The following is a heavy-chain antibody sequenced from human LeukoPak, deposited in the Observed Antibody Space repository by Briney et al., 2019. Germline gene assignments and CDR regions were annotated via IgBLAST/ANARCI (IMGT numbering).Heavy chain of an antibody. D-gene: IGHD3-22*01. V-gene: IGHV1-18*01. Sequence: GASVKVSCKASGYTFTSYGISWVRQAPGQGLEWMGWISAYNGNTNYAQKLQGRVTMTTDTSTSTAYMELGSLRSDDTAVYYCARVRKDYYDSTGYWAELYNWFDPWGQGTLVTVSS. CDR2: ISAYNGNT. J-gene: IGHJ5*02. CDR3: ARVRKDYYDSTGYWAELYNWFDP. CDR1: GYTFTSYG.